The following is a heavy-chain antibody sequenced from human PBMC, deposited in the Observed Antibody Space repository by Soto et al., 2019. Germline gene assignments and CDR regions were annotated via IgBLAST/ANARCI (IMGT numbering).Heavy chain of an antibody. CDR3: GRNASGRGWFDS. J-gene: IGHJ5*01. V-gene: IGHV4-61*01. CDR2: IYYIGTT. D-gene: IGHD3-10*01. Sequence: PSETLSLTCTVSCGSVRSPSHYWSWIRQPPAKGLEWIGNIYYIGTTDYNPSLANRVTLLLDTSENHFSLKIKSVTVADPAVYYCGRNASGRGWFDSWGQGPLVTVCS. CDR1: CGSVRSPSHY.